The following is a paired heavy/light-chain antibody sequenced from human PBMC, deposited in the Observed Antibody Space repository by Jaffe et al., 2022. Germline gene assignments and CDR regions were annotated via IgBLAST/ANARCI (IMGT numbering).Heavy chain of an antibody. CDR2: ISGSGGST. D-gene: IGHD6-19*01. J-gene: IGHJ1*01. CDR3: AKDRGNYIAVAGIGFFAEYFQH. CDR1: GFTFSSYA. V-gene: IGHV3-23*01. Sequence: EVQLLESGGGLVQPGGSLRLSCAASGFTFSSYAMSWVRQAPGKGLEWVSAISGSGGSTYYADSVKGRFTISRDNSKNTLYLQMNSLRAEDTAVYYCAKDRGNYIAVAGIGFFAEYFQHWGQGTLVTVSS.
Light chain of an antibody. CDR1: QSLLHSDGKTY. CDR3: MQGIHLRWT. CDR2: EVS. Sequence: DIVMTQTPLSLSVTPGQPASISCKSSQSLLHSDGKTYLYWYLQKPGQSPQLLIYEVSSRFSGVPDRFSGSGSGTDFTLKISRVEAEDVGVYYCMQGIHLRWTFGQGTKVEIK. V-gene: IGKV2-29*02. J-gene: IGKJ1*01.